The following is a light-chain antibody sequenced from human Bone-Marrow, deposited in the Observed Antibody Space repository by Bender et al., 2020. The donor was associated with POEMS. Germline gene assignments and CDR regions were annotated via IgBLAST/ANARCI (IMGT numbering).Light chain of an antibody. CDR2: NVI. V-gene: IGLV2-14*03. CDR1: SSDIGGYEF. Sequence: QSVLTQPAAVSGSPGQSITISCTGSSSDIGGYEFVSWYQQHAGKAPKLLIYNVIHRPSGISSRFSASKTGNTASLTISGLQAEDEADYYCQSYDTTLRAYVFGTGTKVTVL. J-gene: IGLJ1*01. CDR3: QSYDTTLRAYV.